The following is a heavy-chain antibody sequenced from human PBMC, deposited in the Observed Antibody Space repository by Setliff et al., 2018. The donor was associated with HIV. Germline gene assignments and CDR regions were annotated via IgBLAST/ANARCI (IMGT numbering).Heavy chain of an antibody. CDR2: INGDGDTT. CDR1: GVTFSSYW. CDR3: ARAGSDYAYDI. D-gene: IGHD2-21*02. Sequence: GGSLRLSCTASGVTFSSYWMHWVRQVPGKGLLWVSRINGDGDTTYYADSVKGRFTISRDNAQNTLYLQMNSLRAEDTAVCYCARAGSDYAYDIWGQGTKVTVS. J-gene: IGHJ3*02. V-gene: IGHV3-74*01.